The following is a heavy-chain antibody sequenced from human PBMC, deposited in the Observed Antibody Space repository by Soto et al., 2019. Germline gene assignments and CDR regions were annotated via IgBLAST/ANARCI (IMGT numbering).Heavy chain of an antibody. J-gene: IGHJ4*02. D-gene: IGHD4-17*01. CDR1: GFTFSNYG. CDR3: AKDHTDGDNVIDY. CDR2: ISNDASHK. V-gene: IGHV3-30*18. Sequence: GGSLILSCAASGFTFSNYGMHWVRQAPGKGLEWVAAISNDASHKNYADSVKGRFTISRDNSKNTLYLQMNSLRAEDTAMFYCAKDHTDGDNVIDYWGQGTLVTVSS.